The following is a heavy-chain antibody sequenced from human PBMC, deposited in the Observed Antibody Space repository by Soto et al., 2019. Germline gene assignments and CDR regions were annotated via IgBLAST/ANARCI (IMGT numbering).Heavy chain of an antibody. CDR2: IYYSGST. CDR3: ARDMGGGTHYGMDV. CDR1: GGSISSGDYY. Sequence: QVQLQESGPGLVKPSQTLSLTCTVSGGSISSGDYYWSWIRQPPGKGLEWIGYIYYSGSTYYNPSRKSRVTISVEASKNQFSLKLSSVTAADTAVYYCARDMGGGTHYGMDVWGQGTTVTVSS. J-gene: IGHJ6*02. V-gene: IGHV4-30-4*01. D-gene: IGHD3-16*01.